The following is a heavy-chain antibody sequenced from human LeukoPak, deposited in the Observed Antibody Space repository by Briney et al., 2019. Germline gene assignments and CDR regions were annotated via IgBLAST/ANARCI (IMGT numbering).Heavy chain of an antibody. Sequence: ASVKVSCKASGYTFNRHSISWVRQAPGQGPEWMGWISCYNGDTHYAQNYQGRLTMTTDTSTSTAYMELRSLRSDDTAVYYCARDPSNTSGHNAWFDYWGQETLVTVSS. CDR2: ISCYNGDT. CDR3: ARDPSNTSGHNAWFDY. J-gene: IGHJ5*01. CDR1: GYTFNRHS. V-gene: IGHV1-18*01. D-gene: IGHD2-15*01.